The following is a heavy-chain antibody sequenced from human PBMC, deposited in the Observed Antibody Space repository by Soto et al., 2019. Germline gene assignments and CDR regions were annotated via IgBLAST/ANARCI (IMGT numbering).Heavy chain of an antibody. CDR2: ISWNSGSI. CDR3: AKNSGDYGYYYYMDV. CDR1: GFTFDDYA. D-gene: IGHD4-17*01. J-gene: IGHJ6*03. Sequence: GGSLRLSCAASGFTFDDYAMHWVRQAPGKGLEWVSGISWNSGSIGYADSVKGRFTISRDNAKNSLYLQMNSLRAEDTALYYCAKNSGDYGYYYYMDVWGKGTTVTVSS. V-gene: IGHV3-9*01.